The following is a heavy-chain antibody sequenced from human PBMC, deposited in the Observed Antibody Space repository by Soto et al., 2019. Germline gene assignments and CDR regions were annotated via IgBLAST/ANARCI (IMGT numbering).Heavy chain of an antibody. CDR3: ASAPTNYYDPSGYFGIHY. V-gene: IGHV4-30-4*01. D-gene: IGHD3-22*01. CDR2: ISYSGST. CDR1: GGSISSGDYY. J-gene: IGHJ4*02. Sequence: PSETLSLTCTVSGGSISSGDYYWNWIRQPPGKGLEWIGYISYSGSTYYNPSLKSRLTISVDTSKNQFSLKMSSVTAADTAVYYCASAPTNYYDPSGYFGIHYWGQGTLVTVSS.